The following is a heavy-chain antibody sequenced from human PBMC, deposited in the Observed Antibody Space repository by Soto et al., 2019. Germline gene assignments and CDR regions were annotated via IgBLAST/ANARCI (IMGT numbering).Heavy chain of an antibody. D-gene: IGHD6-19*01. V-gene: IGHV3-11*05. J-gene: IGHJ5*02. CDR2: ISSSSGFA. CDR3: ARDWIAVAGTVRDNWFDP. Sequence: GGSLRLSCAASGFTFSDYFMSWIRQAPGKGLEWVSYISSSSGFANYADSVRGRFTISRDNAKNSLFLQMNSLRAEGTAVYYCARDWIAVAGTVRDNWFDPWGQGTLVTVSS. CDR1: GFTFSDYF.